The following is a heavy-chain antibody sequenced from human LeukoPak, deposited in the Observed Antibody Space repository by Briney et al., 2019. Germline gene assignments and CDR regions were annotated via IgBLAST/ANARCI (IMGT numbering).Heavy chain of an antibody. Sequence: GGSLRLSCAASGFTFGSYAMHWVRQAPGKGLEYVSAISSNGGSTYYANSVKGRFTISRDNSKNTLYLQMGSLRAEDMAVYYCARGIGYSGYDLDYWGQGTLVTVSS. V-gene: IGHV3-64*01. D-gene: IGHD5-12*01. J-gene: IGHJ4*02. CDR2: ISSNGGST. CDR3: ARGIGYSGYDLDY. CDR1: GFTFGSYA.